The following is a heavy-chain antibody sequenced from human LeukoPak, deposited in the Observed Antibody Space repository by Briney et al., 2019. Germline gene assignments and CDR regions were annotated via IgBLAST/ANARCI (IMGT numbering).Heavy chain of an antibody. D-gene: IGHD5-18*01. CDR2: IFCSGGSP. CDR3: GKTTVGYSSGQKPAWPVDY. Sequence: GGSLRLSCEASGFTFGSHAMYWVRQAPGKGLEWVAGIFCSGGSPHYADSVRGRFTISRDNSQNTVYQKINRLRGEDTAVYYCGKTTVGYSSGQKPAWPVDYWGQGTLVTVSS. CDR1: GFTFGSHA. J-gene: IGHJ4*02. V-gene: IGHV3-23*01.